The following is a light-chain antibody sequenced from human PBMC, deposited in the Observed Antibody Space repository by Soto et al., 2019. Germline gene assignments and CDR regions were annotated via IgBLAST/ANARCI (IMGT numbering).Light chain of an antibody. J-gene: IGKJ3*01. CDR3: PQRSNWL. CDR1: QSVSNNY. Sequence: ETVTTQSPGTLSVSPGGRDTLSCRASQSVSNNYLAWYQQKPGQAPRLLIYGASNRATGIPARFSGSGSGTDFTLTISSLEPEDFAVYYCPQRSNWLFGPGTKVDIK. CDR2: GAS. V-gene: IGKV3-11*01.